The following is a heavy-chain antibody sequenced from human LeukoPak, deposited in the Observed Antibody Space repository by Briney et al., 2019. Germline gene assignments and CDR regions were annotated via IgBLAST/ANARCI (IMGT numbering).Heavy chain of an antibody. D-gene: IGHD4-11*01. CDR2: INPHSGGT. V-gene: IGHV1-2*02. CDR3: ARDIYSKYLDY. J-gene: IGHJ4*02. Sequence: ASVKVSCKASGHTFTGYYMHWVRQAPGQGLEWMGWINPHSGGTNYAQKFQGRVTMTRDTSISTAYMELSRLRSDDTAVYYCARDIYSKYLDYWGQGNLVTVSS. CDR1: GHTFTGYY.